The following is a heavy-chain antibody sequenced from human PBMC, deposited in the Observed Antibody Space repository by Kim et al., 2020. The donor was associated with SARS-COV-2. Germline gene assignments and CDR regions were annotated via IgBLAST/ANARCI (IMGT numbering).Heavy chain of an antibody. CDR1: GFTFSDYY. CDR2: ISSSSSYT. CDR3: ARRYYYDSSGYWGA. Sequence: GGSLRLSCAASGFTFSDYYMSWIRQAPGKGLEWVSYISSSSSYTNYADSVKGRFTISRDNAKNSLYLQMNSLRAEDTAVYYCARRYYYDSSGYWGAWGQGTLVTVSS. J-gene: IGHJ5*02. D-gene: IGHD3-22*01. V-gene: IGHV3-11*03.